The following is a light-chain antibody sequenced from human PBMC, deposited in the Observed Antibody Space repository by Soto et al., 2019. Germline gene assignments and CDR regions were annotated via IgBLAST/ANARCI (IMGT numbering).Light chain of an antibody. CDR2: DAS. CDR3: QQRSNWSWT. J-gene: IGKJ1*01. V-gene: IGKV3-11*01. Sequence: EIVLTQSPGTLSLSPRERATLSCRASQSVSLSLAWYQQKPGQAPRLLIYDASNRATGIPARFSGSGSGTDFTLTISSLEPEDFAVYYCQQRSNWSWTFGQGTKVDI. CDR1: QSVSLS.